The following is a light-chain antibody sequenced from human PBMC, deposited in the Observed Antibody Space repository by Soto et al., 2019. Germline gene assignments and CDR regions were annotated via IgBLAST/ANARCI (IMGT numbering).Light chain of an antibody. V-gene: IGKV1-5*03. CDR1: QTISSW. J-gene: IGKJ5*01. Sequence: QMTQSPSTLSGSVGDRVTITCRASQTISSWLAWYQQKPGKAPKLLIYKASTLKSGVPSRFSGSGSGTEFTLTISSLEPEDSAVYYCQQRHMWPITFGQGTRLEIK. CDR2: KAS. CDR3: QQRHMWPIT.